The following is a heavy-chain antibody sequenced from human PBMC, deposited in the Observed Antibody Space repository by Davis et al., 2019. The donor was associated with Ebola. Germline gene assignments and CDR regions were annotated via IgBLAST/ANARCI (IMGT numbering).Heavy chain of an antibody. CDR2: IWYDGSNK. Sequence: GGSLRLSCAASGFTFSSYGMHWVRQAPGKGLEWVAVIWYDGSNKYYADSVKGRFTISRDNSKNTLYLQMNSLRAEDTAVYYCARQTTIFGVVIILGNGMDVWGQGTTVTVSS. J-gene: IGHJ6*02. D-gene: IGHD3-3*01. CDR1: GFTFSSYG. V-gene: IGHV3-33*01. CDR3: ARQTTIFGVVIILGNGMDV.